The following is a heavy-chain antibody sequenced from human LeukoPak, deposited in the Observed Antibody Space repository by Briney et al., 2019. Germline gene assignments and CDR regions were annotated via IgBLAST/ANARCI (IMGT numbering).Heavy chain of an antibody. CDR1: GASISNFY. D-gene: IGHD5-12*01. CDR3: ARSLYGGYDF. Sequence: SETLSLTCTVSGASISNFYWSWFQQPPGKGLEWIASMYYTGSTNYNPSLKSRVTISLDTSKNQFSLKLSSVTAADTAVYYCARSLYGGYDFWGQGTLVTVSS. CDR2: MYYTGST. V-gene: IGHV4-59*01. J-gene: IGHJ4*02.